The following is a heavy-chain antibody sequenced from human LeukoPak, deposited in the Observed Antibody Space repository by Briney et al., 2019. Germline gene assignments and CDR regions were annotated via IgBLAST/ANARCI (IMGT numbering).Heavy chain of an antibody. CDR3: AGVRTRVGYFDY. D-gene: IGHD3-16*01. CDR2: INPSGGST. Sequence: GASVKVSRKASVYTFTSYYMHWVRQAPGQGLEWMGIINPSGGSTSYAQKFQGRDTMTRDTSTSTVYMELSSLESEDTAGYYCAGVRTRVGYFDYWGQGTLVTVSS. J-gene: IGHJ4*02. V-gene: IGHV1-46*01. CDR1: VYTFTSYY.